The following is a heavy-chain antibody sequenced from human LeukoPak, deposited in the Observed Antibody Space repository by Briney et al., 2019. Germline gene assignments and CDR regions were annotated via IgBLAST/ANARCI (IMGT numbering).Heavy chain of an antibody. CDR2: IYTSGST. Sequence: SETLSLTCTVSGGSISSGSYYWSWIRQPAGKGLEWIGRIYTSGSTNYNPSLKSRVTISVDTSKNQFSLKLSSVTAADTAVYYCARVKGPTTSPDYWGQGTLVTVSS. D-gene: IGHD4-17*01. J-gene: IGHJ4*02. CDR3: ARVKGPTTSPDY. V-gene: IGHV4-61*02. CDR1: GGSISSGSYY.